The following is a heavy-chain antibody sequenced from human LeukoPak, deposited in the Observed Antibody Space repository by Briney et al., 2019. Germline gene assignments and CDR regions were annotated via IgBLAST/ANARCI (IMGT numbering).Heavy chain of an antibody. CDR1: GYTFTGYY. CDR2: INPNSGGT. V-gene: IGHV1-2*02. CDR3: ARDYRIAVAALDY. D-gene: IGHD6-19*01. J-gene: IGHJ4*02. Sequence: ASVKVSCKASGYTFTGYYMHWVRQAPGQGLEWMGWINPNSGGTNYAQKFQGRVTMTRDTSISTAYMELSRLRSDDTAVYYCARDYRIAVAALDYWGQGTLVTVSS.